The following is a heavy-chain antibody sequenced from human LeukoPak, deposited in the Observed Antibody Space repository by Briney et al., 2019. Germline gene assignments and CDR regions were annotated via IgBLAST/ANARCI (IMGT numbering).Heavy chain of an antibody. CDR2: INTDGRST. CDR1: GFTFSRYW. CDR3: ARDLGYYHDTSDYYYGGFDY. V-gene: IGHV3-74*01. J-gene: IGHJ4*02. Sequence: GGSLRLSCAASGFTFSRYWIHWVRQAPGKGLVWVSRINTDGRSTRYADSVKGRFAISRDNAKNTVNLQMNSVRAEDTAVYYCARDLGYYHDTSDYYYGGFDYWGQGALVTVSS. D-gene: IGHD3-22*01.